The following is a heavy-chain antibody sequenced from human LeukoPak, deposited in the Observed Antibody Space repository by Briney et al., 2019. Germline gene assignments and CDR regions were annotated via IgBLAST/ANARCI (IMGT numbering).Heavy chain of an antibody. V-gene: IGHV1-2*02. Sequence: GASVKVSCKASGYTFTGYCMHWVRQAPGQGLEWMGWINPNSGGTNYAQKFQGRVTMTRDTSISTAYMELSRLRSDDTAVYYSARADMVRGVIIMGAFDIWGQGTMVTVSS. CDR2: INPNSGGT. CDR3: ARADMVRGVIIMGAFDI. CDR1: GYTFTGYC. D-gene: IGHD3-10*01. J-gene: IGHJ3*02.